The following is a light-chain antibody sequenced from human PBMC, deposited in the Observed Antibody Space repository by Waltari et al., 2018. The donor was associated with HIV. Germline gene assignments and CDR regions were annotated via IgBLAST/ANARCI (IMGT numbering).Light chain of an antibody. J-gene: IGLJ2*01. CDR2: DKK. V-gene: IGLV1-51*01. Sequence: QSVLTQPPSVSAAPGQKVTISCSGSSSNIGSNYVSWYQQLPGTAPKLLIYDKKKRPSGIPDRSAGSKSGTSATLGITGLQTGDEADYYCGTWDSSLSAYVVFGGGTKLTVL. CDR3: GTWDSSLSAYVV. CDR1: SSNIGSNY.